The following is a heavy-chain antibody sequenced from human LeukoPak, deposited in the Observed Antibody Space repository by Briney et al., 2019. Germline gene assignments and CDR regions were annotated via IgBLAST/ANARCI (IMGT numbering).Heavy chain of an antibody. CDR1: GYTFTSYA. D-gene: IGHD3-22*01. CDR3: ARAYSTMLGYYYDSSGYKLAFDI. CDR2: INAGNGNT. V-gene: IGHV1-3*03. J-gene: IGHJ3*02. Sequence: GASVKVSCKASGYTFTSYAMHWVRQAPGQRLEWMGWINAGNGNTKYSQEFQGRVTITRDTSASTAYMELSSLRSEDMAVYYCARAYSTMLGYYYDSSGYKLAFDIWGQGTMVTVSS.